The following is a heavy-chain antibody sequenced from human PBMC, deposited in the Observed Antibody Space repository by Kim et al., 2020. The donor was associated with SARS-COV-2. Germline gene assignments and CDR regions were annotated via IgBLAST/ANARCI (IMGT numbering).Heavy chain of an antibody. Sequence: SETLSLTCTVSGASISSSTYYWGWIRQPPGKGLEWIGSMHYSGSTYYNPSLKSRLTISVDTSKNQFSLRLSSVTAADAAVYYCASNDRSTSGWYNYWGQGTLVPGSS. V-gene: IGHV4-39*01. J-gene: IGHJ4*02. CDR1: GASISSSTYY. D-gene: IGHD6-19*01. CDR2: MHYSGST. CDR3: ASNDRSTSGWYNY.